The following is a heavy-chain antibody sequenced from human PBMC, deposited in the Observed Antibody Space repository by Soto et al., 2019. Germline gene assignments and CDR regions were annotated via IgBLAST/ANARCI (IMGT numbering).Heavy chain of an antibody. V-gene: IGHV1-18*01. J-gene: IGHJ4*02. CDR2: INAYNGNT. Sequence: QVQLVQSGAEVKKPGASVKVSCKASGYTFTSYAISWVRQAPGQGLEWMGWINAYNGNTNYAQKLQGRVTMTTDTSTSTAXMELRXXXSDDXAVYYCARHSPPLDYWGQGTLVTVSS. CDR3: ARHSPPLDY. CDR1: GYTFTSYA.